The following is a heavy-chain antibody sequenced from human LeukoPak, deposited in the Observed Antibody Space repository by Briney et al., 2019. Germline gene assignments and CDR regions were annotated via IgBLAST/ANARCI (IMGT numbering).Heavy chain of an antibody. J-gene: IGHJ4*02. CDR3: ARDRGGSYSAIDY. CDR1: GFTFSSYS. V-gene: IGHV3-48*04. Sequence: GGSLRLTCAASGFTFSSYSMNWDRQAPGKGLEWVSFISSSSSTIYYADSVKGRFTIFRDNAKNSLYLQMNSLRAEDTAVYYCARDRGGSYSAIDYWGQGTLVTVSS. D-gene: IGHD1-26*01. CDR2: ISSSSSTI.